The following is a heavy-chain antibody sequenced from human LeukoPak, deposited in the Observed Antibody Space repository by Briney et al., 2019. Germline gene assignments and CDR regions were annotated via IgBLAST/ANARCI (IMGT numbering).Heavy chain of an antibody. V-gene: IGHV3-43*01. D-gene: IGHD2-15*01. J-gene: IGHJ4*02. CDR2: ISWDGDST. CDR1: GFTFDDYT. CDR3: AKDIGVGSCNGCLFDY. Sequence: GGSLRLSCAASGFTFDDYTMHWVRQAPGKGLVWVSLISWDGDSTYYADSVKGRFTISRDNSKNSLYLQMNSLRTEDTALYYCAKDIGVGSCNGCLFDYWGQGTLVTVSS.